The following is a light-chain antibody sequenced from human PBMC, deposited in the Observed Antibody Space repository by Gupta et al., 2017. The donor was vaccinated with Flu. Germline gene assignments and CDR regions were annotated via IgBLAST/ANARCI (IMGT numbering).Light chain of an antibody. Sequence: NFMLTQPHSVSESPGKTVTISCTRSSGSIASNYVQWYQQRPGSAPTTVIYEHNHRPSGVPDHFSGSIDSSSSSASLTISGLNTEDEADYYCQSYDSSSNWVFGGGTKLTVL. CDR3: QSYDSSSNWV. CDR1: SGSIASNY. CDR2: EHN. J-gene: IGLJ3*02. V-gene: IGLV6-57*03.